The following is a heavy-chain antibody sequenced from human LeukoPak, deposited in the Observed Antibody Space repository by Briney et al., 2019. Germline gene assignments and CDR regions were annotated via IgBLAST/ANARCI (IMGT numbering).Heavy chain of an antibody. Sequence: GGSLRLSCAASGFTFSSYAMSWVRQAPGKGLEWVSAISGSGGSTYYADSVKGRFTISSDNSKNTLYLQMNSLGAEDTAVYYCAKGMSGSYFFFDYWGQGTLVTVSS. J-gene: IGHJ4*02. CDR2: ISGSGGST. CDR3: AKGMSGSYFFFDY. V-gene: IGHV3-23*01. D-gene: IGHD1-26*01. CDR1: GFTFSSYA.